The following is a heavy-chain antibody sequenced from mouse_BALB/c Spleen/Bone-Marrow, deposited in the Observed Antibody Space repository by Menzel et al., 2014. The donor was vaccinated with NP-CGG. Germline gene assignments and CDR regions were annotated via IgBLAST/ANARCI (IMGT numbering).Heavy chain of an antibody. Sequence: EVNLVESGPELVTPGASVKMSCKASGYTFTSYVLHWVKQKPGQGLEWIGYINPYNDGTKSNEKFKGKATLTSDKSSSTAYMELSSLTSEDSAVYYCAREDGYYGMDYWGQGTSVTVSS. J-gene: IGHJ4*01. V-gene: IGHV1-14*01. CDR1: GYTFTSYV. CDR2: INPYNDGT. CDR3: AREDGYYGMDY. D-gene: IGHD2-3*01.